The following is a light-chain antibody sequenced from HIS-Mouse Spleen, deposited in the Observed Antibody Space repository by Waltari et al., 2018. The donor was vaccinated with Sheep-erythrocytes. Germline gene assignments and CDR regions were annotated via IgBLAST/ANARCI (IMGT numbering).Light chain of an antibody. CDR2: DFS. J-gene: IGLJ1*01. Sequence: QSALTQPASVSGSPGQSITISCTGTSRDVGGYNYVSWYQQHPGKAPKIMIYDFSKRPSGVPDRFSGPTSGNTASLTISGLQAEDEADYYCCSYAGSYNHVFATGTKVTVL. V-gene: IGLV2-11*01. CDR1: SRDVGGYNY. CDR3: CSYAGSYNHV.